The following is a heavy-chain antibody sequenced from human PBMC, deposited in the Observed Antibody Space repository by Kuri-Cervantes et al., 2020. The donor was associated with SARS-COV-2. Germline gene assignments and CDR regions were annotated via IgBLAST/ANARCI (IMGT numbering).Heavy chain of an antibody. D-gene: IGHD3-3*01. J-gene: IGHJ4*02. CDR1: GFTFSSYA. Sequence: GESLKISCAASGFTFSSYAMSWVRQAPGKGLEWVSAISGSGGSTYYADSVKGRFTISRDNSKNTLYLQMNSLRAEDTAVYYCTRHDFWSAYYFDYWGQGTLVTVSS. V-gene: IGHV3-23*01. CDR3: TRHDFWSAYYFDY. CDR2: ISGSGGST.